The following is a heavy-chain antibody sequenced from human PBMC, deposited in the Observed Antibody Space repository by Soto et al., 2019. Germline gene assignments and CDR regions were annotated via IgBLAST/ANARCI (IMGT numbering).Heavy chain of an antibody. D-gene: IGHD3-10*01. V-gene: IGHV3-33*01. CDR2: VWYDGSNK. Sequence: GGSLRLSCAASGFTFSSYGMHWARQAPGKGLEWVAVVWYDGSNKYYADSVKGRFTISRDNSKNTLYLQMNSLRAEDTAVYYCARRSPRGFGVGMDVWGQGTTVTAP. CDR3: ARRSPRGFGVGMDV. CDR1: GFTFSSYG. J-gene: IGHJ6*02.